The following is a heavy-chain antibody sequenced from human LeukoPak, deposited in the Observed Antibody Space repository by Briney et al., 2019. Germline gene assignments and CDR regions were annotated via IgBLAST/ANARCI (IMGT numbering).Heavy chain of an antibody. Sequence: GGSLRLSCAASGFSFSSYTMNRVRQAPGKGLEWVSSISSSSSYIYYADLVKGRFTISRDNAKNSLHLQMNSLSAEDTAVYYCASQGGFDDWGQGTLVTVSS. D-gene: IGHD2-15*01. CDR2: ISSSSSYI. CDR1: GFSFSSYT. CDR3: ASQGGFDD. V-gene: IGHV3-21*01. J-gene: IGHJ4*02.